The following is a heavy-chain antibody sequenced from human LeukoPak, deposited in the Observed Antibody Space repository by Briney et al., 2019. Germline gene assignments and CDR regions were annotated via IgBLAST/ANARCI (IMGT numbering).Heavy chain of an antibody. CDR1: GFTFSSYS. CDR2: ISSSSSYI. Sequence: GGSLRLSCAASGFTFSSYSMNWVRQAPGKGLEWVSSISSSSSYIYYADSVKGRFTISRDNSKNTLYLQMNSLRAEDTAVYYCAKARYYYDSSGYSRYYYHGMDVWGQGTTVTVSS. J-gene: IGHJ6*02. D-gene: IGHD3-22*01. CDR3: AKARYYYDSSGYSRYYYHGMDV. V-gene: IGHV3-21*04.